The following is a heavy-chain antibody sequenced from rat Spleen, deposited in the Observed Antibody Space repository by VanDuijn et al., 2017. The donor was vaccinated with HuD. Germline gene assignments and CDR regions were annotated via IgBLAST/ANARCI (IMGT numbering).Heavy chain of an antibody. D-gene: IGHD1-5*01. J-gene: IGHJ3*01. CDR3: TRHDNMGTANWFAY. CDR1: EFTFSDYY. V-gene: IGHV5S13*01. CDR2: ISTGGGNT. Sequence: EVQLVESDGGLVQPGRSLKLSCAASEFTFSDYYMAWVRQAPTKGLEWVASISTGGGNTYYRDSVKGRFTISRDNAKNTQYLQMDSLRSEDTATYYCTRHDNMGTANWFAYWGQGTLVTVSS.